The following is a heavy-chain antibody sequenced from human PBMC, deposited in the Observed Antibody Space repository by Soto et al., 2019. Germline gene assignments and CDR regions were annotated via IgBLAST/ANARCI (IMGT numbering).Heavy chain of an antibody. J-gene: IGHJ6*02. D-gene: IGHD6-19*01. CDR1: GGSISSYY. CDR3: ARAGDSSGWDYYYYGMDV. CDR2: IYTSGST. Sequence: SETLSLTCTVSGGSISSYYWSWIRQPAGKGLEWIGRIYTSGSTNYNPSLKSRGTMSVDTSKNQFSLKLSSVTAADTAVYYCARAGDSSGWDYYYYGMDVWGQGTPVTVSS. V-gene: IGHV4-4*07.